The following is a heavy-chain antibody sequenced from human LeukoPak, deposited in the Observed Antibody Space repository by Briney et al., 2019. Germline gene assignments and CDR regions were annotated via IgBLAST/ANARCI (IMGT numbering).Heavy chain of an antibody. CDR2: IYTSGST. V-gene: IGHV4-4*07. Sequence: SETLSLTCTVSGGSISSYYWSWIRQPAGKGLEWIGRIYTSGSTNYNPSLKSRVTMSVDTSKNQFSLKLSSVTAADTAVYYCARDYYDSSGYSDHLDYWGQGTLVTVSS. CDR3: ARDYYDSSGYSDHLDY. CDR1: GGSISSYY. D-gene: IGHD3-22*01. J-gene: IGHJ4*02.